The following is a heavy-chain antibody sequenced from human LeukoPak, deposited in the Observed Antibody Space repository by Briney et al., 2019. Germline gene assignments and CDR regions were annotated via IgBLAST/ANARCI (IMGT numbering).Heavy chain of an antibody. V-gene: IGHV4-59*12. CDR3: AREIGDYYDSSGYRTYYFDY. CDR2: IYYSGST. CDR1: GGSISSYY. J-gene: IGHJ4*02. D-gene: IGHD3-22*01. Sequence: SDTLFLTCTVSGGSISSYYWSWIRQPPGKGLEWIGYIYYSGSTNYNPSLKSRVTMSVDTSKNQISLKLSSVTAADTAVYYCAREIGDYYDSSGYRTYYFDYWGQGTLVTVSS.